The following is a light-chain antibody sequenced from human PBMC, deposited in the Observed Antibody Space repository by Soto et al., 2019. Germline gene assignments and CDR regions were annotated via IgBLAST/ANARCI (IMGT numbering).Light chain of an antibody. Sequence: QSALTQPASVSGSPGQSITISCTGTSSDVGGYNYVSWYLQYPGKAPKLMIYEVSNRPSWVSNRFSGSKSGNTASLTISGLQAEDEADDYCSSYASSSTRVFGGGTKRTVL. V-gene: IGLV2-14*01. CDR1: SSDVGGYNY. CDR2: EVS. CDR3: SSYASSSTRV. J-gene: IGLJ3*02.